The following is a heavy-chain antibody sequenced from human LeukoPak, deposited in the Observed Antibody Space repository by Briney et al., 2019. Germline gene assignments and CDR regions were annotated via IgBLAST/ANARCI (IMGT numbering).Heavy chain of an antibody. CDR3: ARVYDFWSGYCTFDY. CDR1: GGSISSYY. Sequence: SETLSLTCTVSGGSISSYYWSWIRQPPAKELEGIGYIYYSGSTNYNPSLKSRVTISVDTSKNQFSLKLSSVSAADTAVYYCARVYDFWSGYCTFDYWGQGTLVTVSS. CDR2: IYYSGST. D-gene: IGHD3-3*01. J-gene: IGHJ4*02. V-gene: IGHV4-59*01.